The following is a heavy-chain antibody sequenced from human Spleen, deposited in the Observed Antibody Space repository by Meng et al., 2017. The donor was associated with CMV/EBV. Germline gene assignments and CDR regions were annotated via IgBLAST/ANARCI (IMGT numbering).Heavy chain of an antibody. D-gene: IGHD4-23*01. V-gene: IGHV1-69*05. CDR3: ARVVVTPSSGYYYGMDV. J-gene: IGHJ6*02. CDR1: GGTFSSYA. CDR2: IIPIFGTV. Sequence: SVKVSCKASGGTFSSYAISWVRQAPGQWLEWMGGIIPIFGTVNYAQKFQDRVTITTDESTSTAYMELSSLRSEDTAVYYCARVVVTPSSGYYYGMDVWGQGTTVTVSS.